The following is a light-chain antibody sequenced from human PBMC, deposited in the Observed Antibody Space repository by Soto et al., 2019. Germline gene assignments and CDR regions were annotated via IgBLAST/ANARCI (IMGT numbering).Light chain of an antibody. CDR2: DVS. J-gene: IGKJ1*01. CDR3: QQYGISPT. V-gene: IGKV3-20*01. CDR1: HSVSSNY. Sequence: EIVLTQSPGTLSLSPGERATLSCRSSHSVSSNYLAWYQQTPGQAPRLLIYDVSSRATGIPDRFSGSGSGTDFTHTISILEPVDFAVYYCQQYGISPTFGQGTKVEIK.